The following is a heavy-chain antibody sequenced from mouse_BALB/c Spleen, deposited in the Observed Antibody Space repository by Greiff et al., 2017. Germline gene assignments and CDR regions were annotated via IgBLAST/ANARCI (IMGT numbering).Heavy chain of an antibody. J-gene: IGHJ4*01. CDR1: GYSITSDYA. CDR3: ARLDGYYEAGAMDY. D-gene: IGHD2-3*01. V-gene: IGHV3-2*02. Sequence: EVKLMESGPGLVKPSQSLSLTCTVTGYSITSDYAWNWIRQFPGNKLEWMGYISYSGSTSYNPSLKSRISITRDTSKNQFFLQLNSVTTEDTATYYCARLDGYYEAGAMDYWGQGTSVTVSS. CDR2: ISYSGST.